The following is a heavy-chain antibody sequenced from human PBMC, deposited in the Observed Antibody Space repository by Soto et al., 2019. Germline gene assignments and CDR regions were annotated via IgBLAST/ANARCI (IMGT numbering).Heavy chain of an antibody. D-gene: IGHD3-16*02. J-gene: IGHJ4*02. Sequence: QVQLVQSGAEVKKPGSSVKVSCKASGGTFRSYAVSWVRQAPGQGLEWMGGIIPILGTTNYAQNFQGRVTISADKCTSXAXMXXSSLTSEDTAVYYCPRYFVTFGGGIAGPRGGYFDYWGQGALVTVSS. V-gene: IGHV1-69*14. CDR1: GGTFRSYA. CDR3: PRYFVTFGGGIAGPRGGYFDY. CDR2: IIPILGTT.